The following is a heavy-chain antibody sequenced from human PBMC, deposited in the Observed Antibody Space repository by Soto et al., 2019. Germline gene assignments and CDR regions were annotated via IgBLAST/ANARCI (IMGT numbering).Heavy chain of an antibody. CDR2: ISYDGRNK. CDR3: AKGLWFGELPFDAFDI. CDR1: GFTFSSYG. D-gene: IGHD3-10*01. Sequence: QVQLVESGGGVVQPGRSLRLSCAASGFTFSSYGMHWVRQAPGKGLEWVAVISYDGRNKYYADSVKGRFTISRDNSKNTLYLQMHSLRAEDTAVYYCAKGLWFGELPFDAFDIWGQGTMVTVSS. J-gene: IGHJ3*02. V-gene: IGHV3-30*18.